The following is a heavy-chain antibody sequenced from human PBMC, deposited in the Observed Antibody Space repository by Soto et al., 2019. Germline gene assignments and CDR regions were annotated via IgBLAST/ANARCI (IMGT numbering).Heavy chain of an antibody. Sequence: PGESLRISCNGSGYSFTSYWIVWVRQMPGKGLEWMGIIYPGDSDTRYSPSFQGQVTISADTSISTAYLQWSSLKASDTAMYYCARLVGGTISTYGMDVWGQGTTVTVSS. CDR1: GYSFTSYW. J-gene: IGHJ6*02. CDR3: ARLVGGTISTYGMDV. V-gene: IGHV5-51*01. CDR2: IYPGDSDT. D-gene: IGHD3-3*01.